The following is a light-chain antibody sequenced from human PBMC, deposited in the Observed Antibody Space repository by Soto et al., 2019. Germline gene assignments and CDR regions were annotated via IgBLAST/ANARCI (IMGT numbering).Light chain of an antibody. J-gene: IGLJ2*01. CDR2: DVS. CDR3: SSYASSSTLV. CDR1: SSDVGGYNY. Sequence: QSVLTQPASVSGSPGQSITISCTGTSSDVGGYNYVSWYQQHPGRAPKLMIYDVSNRPSGVSNRFSGSKSGNTASLTISGLKDEDESDYYCSSYASSSTLVFGGGTQLTVL. V-gene: IGLV2-14*01.